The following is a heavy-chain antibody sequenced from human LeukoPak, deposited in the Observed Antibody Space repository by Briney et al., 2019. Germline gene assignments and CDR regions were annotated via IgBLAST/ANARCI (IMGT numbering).Heavy chain of an antibody. CDR3: TTGPFDY. V-gene: IGHV3-15*07. J-gene: IGHJ4*02. CDR2: IKSKSDGGAP. Sequence: GGSLRLSCAASGFPFDNAWMNWIRQTPGKGLEWVGHIKSKSDGGAPAHAAPVKGRFTISRDDSENTLYLQMNSLKTEDTAMCFCTTGPFDYWGQGALVTVSS. CDR1: GFPFDNAW.